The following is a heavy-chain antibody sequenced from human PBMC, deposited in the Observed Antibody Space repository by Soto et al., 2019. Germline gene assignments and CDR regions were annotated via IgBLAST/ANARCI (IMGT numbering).Heavy chain of an antibody. J-gene: IGHJ6*02. CDR3: ARGSFSGLYYYYYGMDV. CDR2: IYTSGST. Sequence: SETLSLTCTVSGGSISSYYWSWIRQPAGKGLEWIGRIYTSGSTNYNPSLKSRVTMSVDTSKNQFSLKLSSVTAADTAVYYCARGSFSGLYYYYYGMDVWGQGTTVTAP. D-gene: IGHD2-15*01. V-gene: IGHV4-4*07. CDR1: GGSISSYY.